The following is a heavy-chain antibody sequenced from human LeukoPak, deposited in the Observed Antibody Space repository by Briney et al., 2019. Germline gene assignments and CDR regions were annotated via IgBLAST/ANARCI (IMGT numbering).Heavy chain of an antibody. J-gene: IGHJ4*02. D-gene: IGHD3/OR15-3a*01. CDR2: ISSSGSTI. CDR1: GFIFSSYE. V-gene: IGHV3-48*03. Sequence: GGSLRLSCAASGFIFSSYEMNWVRQAPGKGLEWVSYISSSGSTIYYADSVKGRFTISRDNSKNTLYLQMNSLRAEDTAVYYCARDSQLGIFGLEYYFDYWGQGTLVTVSS. CDR3: ARDSQLGIFGLEYYFDY.